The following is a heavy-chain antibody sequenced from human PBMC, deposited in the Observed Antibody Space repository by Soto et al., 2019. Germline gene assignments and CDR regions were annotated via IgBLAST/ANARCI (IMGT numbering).Heavy chain of an antibody. CDR3: ARNKDFWSQTLFDY. CDR1: GGSISSSSYY. Sequence: SETLSLTCTVSGGSISSSSYYWGWIRQPPGKGLEWIGSIYYSGSTYYNPSLKSRVTISVDTSKNQFSLKLSSVTAADTAVYYCARNKDFWSQTLFDYWGQGTLVTVSS. J-gene: IGHJ4*02. D-gene: IGHD3-3*01. V-gene: IGHV4-39*01. CDR2: IYYSGST.